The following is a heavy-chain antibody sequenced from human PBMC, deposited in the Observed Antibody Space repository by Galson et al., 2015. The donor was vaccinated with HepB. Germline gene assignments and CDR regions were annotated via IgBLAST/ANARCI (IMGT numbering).Heavy chain of an antibody. V-gene: IGHV5-51*01. CDR3: ARHRHSSGWYAFVDY. CDR1: GYSFTNYW. Sequence: QSGAEVKKPGESLKISCKGSGYSFTNYWIGWVRQMPGKGLEWMGIIYPGDSDTRYSPSFQGQVTISADRSISTAYLQWSSLKASDTAMYYCARHRHSSGWYAFVDYWGQGTLVTVSS. CDR2: IYPGDSDT. D-gene: IGHD6-19*01. J-gene: IGHJ4*02.